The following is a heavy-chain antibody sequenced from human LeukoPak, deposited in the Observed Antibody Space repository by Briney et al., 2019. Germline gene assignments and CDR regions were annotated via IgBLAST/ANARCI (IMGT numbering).Heavy chain of an antibody. V-gene: IGHV1-18*01. CDR1: GYTFTSYG. CDR2: ISAYNGNT. J-gene: IGHJ4*02. D-gene: IGHD6-13*01. Sequence: GASVKVSCKASGYTFTSYGNSWVRQAPGQGLEWMGWISAYNGNTNYAQKLQGRVTMTTDTSTSTAYMELRSLRSDDTAVYYCARDWDTFSGSWFPAGYWGQGTLVTVSS. CDR3: ARDWDTFSGSWFPAGY.